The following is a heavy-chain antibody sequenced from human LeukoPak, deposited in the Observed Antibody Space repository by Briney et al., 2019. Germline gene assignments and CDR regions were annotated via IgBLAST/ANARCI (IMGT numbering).Heavy chain of an antibody. Sequence: SETLSLTGTVSGGSISSHYWSWIRQPPGKGLEWIGYIYYSGSSKYNPSLKSRVTISVDTSKNQFSLKLSSVTAADTAVYYCARLYDSSGYTNWLDPWGRGTLVTVSS. D-gene: IGHD3-22*01. CDR1: GGSISSHY. CDR3: ARLYDSSGYTNWLDP. J-gene: IGHJ5*02. V-gene: IGHV4-59*11. CDR2: IYYSGSS.